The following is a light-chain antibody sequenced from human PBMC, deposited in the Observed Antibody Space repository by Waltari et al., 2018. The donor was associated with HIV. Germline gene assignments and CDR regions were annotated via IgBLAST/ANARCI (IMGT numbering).Light chain of an antibody. CDR3: MQALQTLGT. CDR2: LGS. Sequence: DIVMTQSPLSLPVTPGEPASISCRSSQSLLHSNGYNYLDWYLQKPGQSPQLLIYLGSNRASGVPDRFSGSGSGTDFTLKISTVEAEDVGVYYCMQALQTLGTFGQGTKLEIK. CDR1: QSLLHSNGYNY. J-gene: IGKJ2*02. V-gene: IGKV2-28*01.